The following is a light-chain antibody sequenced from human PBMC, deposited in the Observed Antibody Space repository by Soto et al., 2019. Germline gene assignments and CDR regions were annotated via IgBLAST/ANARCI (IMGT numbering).Light chain of an antibody. Sequence: VMTQSPDSLAVSLGERATINCKSSQSILSTSNNKNYLAWYQQKPGQPPKLIIYWASTRDSGVPDRFSGSGSGTDFTLTISRLQAEDVAVYYCQKYYSTPWTFGQGTKVEIK. CDR3: QKYYSTPWT. CDR1: QSILSTSNNKNY. J-gene: IGKJ1*01. CDR2: WAS. V-gene: IGKV4-1*01.